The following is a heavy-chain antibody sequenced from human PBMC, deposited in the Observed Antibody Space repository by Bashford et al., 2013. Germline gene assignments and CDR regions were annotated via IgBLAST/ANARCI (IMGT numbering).Heavy chain of an antibody. D-gene: IGHD3-22*01. CDR2: ISSNGGGT. V-gene: IGHV3-64D*06. CDR3: VKGGYSSWTYNWFDS. Sequence: VRQAPGKGLEYVSGISSNGGGTSYADSVKGRFSISRDNSKNTLYLQMTSLRTEDTAVYYCVKGGYSSWTYNWFDSWGQGTLVTVSS. J-gene: IGHJ5*01.